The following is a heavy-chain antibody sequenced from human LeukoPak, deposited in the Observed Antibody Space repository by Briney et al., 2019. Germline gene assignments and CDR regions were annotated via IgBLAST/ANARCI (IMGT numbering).Heavy chain of an antibody. CDR3: ARGYSCGYNWFDP. D-gene: IGHD5-18*01. J-gene: IGHJ5*02. V-gene: IGHV4-30-2*01. CDR1: GGSISSGGYS. CDR2: IYHSGST. Sequence: PSQTLSLTCAVSGGSISSGGYSWSWIRQPPGKGLEWIGYIYHSGSTYYNPSLKSRVTISVDRSKNQFSLKLSSVTAADTAVYYCARGYSCGYNWFDPWGQGTLVTVSS.